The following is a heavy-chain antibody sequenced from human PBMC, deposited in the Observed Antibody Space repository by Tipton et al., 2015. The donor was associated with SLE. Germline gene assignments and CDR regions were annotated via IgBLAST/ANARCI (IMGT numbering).Heavy chain of an antibody. V-gene: IGHV1-18*01. Sequence: QSGPEVKKPGASVKVSCKASGYTFTIYGISWVRQAPGQGLEWMGWISVYNGNTNYAQKLQGRVTMTTDTSTSTAYMELRSLRSDDTAVYYCARDRWREIGTISWAAYYYYGMDVWGQGTTVTVSS. J-gene: IGHJ6*02. CDR3: ARDRWREIGTISWAAYYYYGMDV. CDR2: ISVYNGNT. CDR1: GYTFTIYG. D-gene: IGHD4/OR15-4a*01.